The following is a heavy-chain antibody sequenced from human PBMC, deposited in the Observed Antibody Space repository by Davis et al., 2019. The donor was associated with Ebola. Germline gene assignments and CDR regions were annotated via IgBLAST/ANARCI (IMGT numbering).Heavy chain of an antibody. Sequence: SETLSLTCTVSGASISGGGHFWTWSRQRPGKGLEWIGFIHSGGNTYSTPSLKSRLTISVDTTKNQFSLKLTSVTAADTAVYYCARAVGTVFLGVVVPDWFDPWGQGSLVTVAS. CDR2: IHSGGNT. CDR3: ARAVGTVFLGVVVPDWFDP. CDR1: GASISGGGHF. J-gene: IGHJ5*02. D-gene: IGHD3-3*01. V-gene: IGHV4-31*03.